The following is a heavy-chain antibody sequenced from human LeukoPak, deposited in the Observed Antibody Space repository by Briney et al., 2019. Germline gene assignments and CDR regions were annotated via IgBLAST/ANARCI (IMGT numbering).Heavy chain of an antibody. D-gene: IGHD3-3*01. CDR3: ARDYDSLSGFFDY. Sequence: GGSLRLSCAASGFTFSNYWMHWVRQAPGKGLVWVSRINIDGSSTSYADSVKGRFTISRHNAKNTLSLQMNSLRAEDTAVYYCARDYDSLSGFFDYWGQGTLVTVSS. V-gene: IGHV3-74*01. CDR2: INIDGSST. J-gene: IGHJ4*02. CDR1: GFTFSNYW.